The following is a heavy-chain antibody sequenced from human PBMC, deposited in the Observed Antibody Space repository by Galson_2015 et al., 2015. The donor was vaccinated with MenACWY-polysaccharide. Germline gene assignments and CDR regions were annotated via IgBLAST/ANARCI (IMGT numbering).Heavy chain of an antibody. J-gene: IGHJ6*02. Sequence: SLRLSCAASGFTFSSYAIHWVRQAPGKGLEWVAVISYDGSNKYYADSLKGRFTISRDNSKNMLYLQMNSLRAEDTAVCYCARAYCDRTTCYSMDVWGQGTTVTVSS. CDR1: GFTFSSYA. V-gene: IGHV3-30-3*01. CDR3: ARAYCDRTTCYSMDV. CDR2: ISYDGSNK. D-gene: IGHD2-2*01.